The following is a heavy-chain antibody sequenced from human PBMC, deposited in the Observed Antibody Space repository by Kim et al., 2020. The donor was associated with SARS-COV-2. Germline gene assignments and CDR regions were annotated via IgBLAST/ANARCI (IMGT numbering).Heavy chain of an antibody. Sequence: SVKVSCKASGGTFSNYAISWVRQAPGQGLEWMGEIIPIFGTANYAQKYQGGVTITADESTSTAYMELSSLRSEDTAVYYCARRPQYYYDRGAYYWGAFDIWGQGTMVTVSS. CDR1: GGTFSNYA. CDR2: IIPIFGTA. V-gene: IGHV1-69*13. J-gene: IGHJ3*02. D-gene: IGHD3-22*01. CDR3: ARRPQYYYDRGAYYWGAFDI.